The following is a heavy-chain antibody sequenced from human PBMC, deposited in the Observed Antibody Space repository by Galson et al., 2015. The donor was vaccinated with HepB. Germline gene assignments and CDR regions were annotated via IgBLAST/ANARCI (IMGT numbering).Heavy chain of an antibody. D-gene: IGHD3-10*01. J-gene: IGHJ6*02. CDR2: ISGSGGYT. Sequence: LRLSCAASGFTFSSYAMTWVRQAPGMGLEWVSSISGSGGYTYYAGSVKGRFTISRDNSKNTLYLQMNSLRAEDTAVYYCAKSGGPDFYYSGLDVWGQGTTVTVSS. CDR3: AKSGGPDFYYSGLDV. V-gene: IGHV3-23*01. CDR1: GFTFSSYA.